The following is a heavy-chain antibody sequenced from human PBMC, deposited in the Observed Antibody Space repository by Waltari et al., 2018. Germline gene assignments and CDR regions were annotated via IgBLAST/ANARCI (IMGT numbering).Heavy chain of an antibody. CDR2: IYYSGST. D-gene: IGHD3-22*01. J-gene: IGHJ4*02. Sequence: QVQLQESGPGLVKPSETLSLTCTVSGGSISSYYWSWIRQPPGKGLEWIGYIYYSGSTNYNPSLKRRVTISVDTSKNQFSLKLSSVTAADTAVYYCARLTPYYYDSSGYYPDYWGQGTLVTVSS. V-gene: IGHV4-59*01. CDR1: GGSISSYY. CDR3: ARLTPYYYDSSGYYPDY.